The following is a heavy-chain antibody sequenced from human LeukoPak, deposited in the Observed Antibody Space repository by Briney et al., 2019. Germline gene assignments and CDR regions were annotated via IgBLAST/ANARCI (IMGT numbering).Heavy chain of an antibody. V-gene: IGHV4-34*01. D-gene: IGHD6-13*01. CDR2: INHSGRP. J-gene: IGHJ5*02. CDR3: ARHHSSSWPFFS. CDR1: GGSFSGYY. Sequence: PSETLSLTCAVYGGSFSGYYWSWIRHPPGKGLEWIGEINHSGRPNYNPSLKSRVTISVDTSKNQFSLKLSSVTAADTAVYYCARHHSSSWPFFSWGQGTLVTVSS.